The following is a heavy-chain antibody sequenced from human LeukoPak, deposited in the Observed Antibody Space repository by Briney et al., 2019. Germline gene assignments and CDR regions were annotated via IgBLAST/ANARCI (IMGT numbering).Heavy chain of an antibody. CDR2: IHYSGST. V-gene: IGHV4-39*01. CDR1: GGSISSSAYH. CDR3: ARKGSKTDY. D-gene: IGHD6-13*01. J-gene: IGHJ4*02. Sequence: SETLSLTCTVSGGSISSSAYHWGWIRQPPGKGLEWIGSIHYSGSTYYNPSLKSRVTISVRTSKNQFSLKLSSVTAADTAVYYCARKGSKTDYWGQGTLVTVPS.